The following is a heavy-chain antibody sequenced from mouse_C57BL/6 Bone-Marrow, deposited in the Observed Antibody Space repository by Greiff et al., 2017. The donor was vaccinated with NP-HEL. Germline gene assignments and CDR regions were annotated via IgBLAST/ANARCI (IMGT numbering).Heavy chain of an antibody. V-gene: IGHV5-4*01. CDR1: GFTFSSYA. Sequence: EVQRVESGGGLVKPGGSLKLSCAASGFTFSSYAMSWVRQTPEQRLEWVATLSDGGSYTYYPDNVKGRFTISRDNAKNNLYLQMSHLKSEDTAMYDCSRDAYYSNYVAYWGQGTLVTVSA. CDR2: LSDGGSYT. CDR3: SRDAYYSNYVAY. D-gene: IGHD2-5*01. J-gene: IGHJ3*01.